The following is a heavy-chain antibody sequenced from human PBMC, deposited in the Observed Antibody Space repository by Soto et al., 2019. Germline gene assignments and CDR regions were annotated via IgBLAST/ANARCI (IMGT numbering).Heavy chain of an antibody. CDR2: INPNSGDT. J-gene: IGHJ4*02. D-gene: IGHD6-13*01. CDR3: ARDASSSWFPIDY. Sequence: QVQLVQSGAEVKKPGASVKVSCKASGYTFTGYYMHWVRQAPGQGLEWMGWINPNSGDTNYAQKFQGRVTMTRDTSISTAYMELSRLRSDDTAVYYCARDASSSWFPIDYWGQGTLVTVSS. CDR1: GYTFTGYY. V-gene: IGHV1-2*02.